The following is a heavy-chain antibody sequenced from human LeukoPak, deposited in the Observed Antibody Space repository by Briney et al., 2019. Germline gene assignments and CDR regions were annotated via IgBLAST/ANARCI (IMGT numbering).Heavy chain of an antibody. J-gene: IGHJ4*02. CDR3: SKDIHGDYGDDY. Sequence: AGGSLRLSCAASGFTFSSYAMSWVRQAPGKGLEWVSGISGSASSTYDADSVKGRFTISRDISKNTLYLQMNSLRAEDTAVYYCSKDIHGDYGDDYWGQGTPVTVSS. CDR1: GFTFSSYA. V-gene: IGHV3-23*01. CDR2: ISGSASST. D-gene: IGHD4-17*01.